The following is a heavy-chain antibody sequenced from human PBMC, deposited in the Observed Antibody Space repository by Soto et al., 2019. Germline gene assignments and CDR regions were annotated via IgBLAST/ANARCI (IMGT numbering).Heavy chain of an antibody. CDR2: LGFDGGGR. D-gene: IGHD1-26*01. Sequence: GGSLRLSCVASGFAFSTYGMHWVRQTPGKGLEWVAVLGFDGGGRYYADSVKGRFTISRDNSKNTLYLQMDSLRGEDTALYHCAREPVGPDYAMDVWGQGTTVTVSS. V-gene: IGHV3-33*01. J-gene: IGHJ6*02. CDR3: AREPVGPDYAMDV. CDR1: GFAFSTYG.